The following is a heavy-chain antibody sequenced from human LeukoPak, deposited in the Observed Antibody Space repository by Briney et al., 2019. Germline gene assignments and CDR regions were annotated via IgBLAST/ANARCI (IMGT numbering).Heavy chain of an antibody. D-gene: IGHD3-9*01. J-gene: IGHJ4*02. CDR2: INPSGGST. CDR1: GYTFTSYY. Sequence: GASVKVSCKASGYTFTSYYMHWVRQAPGQGLEWMGIINPSGGSTSYAQKFQGRVTMTRDTSTSTVYMELSSLRSEDTAVYYCARVLTYYDILPGYSTYYFDYWGQGTLVTVSS. CDR3: ARVLTYYDILPGYSTYYFDY. V-gene: IGHV1-46*01.